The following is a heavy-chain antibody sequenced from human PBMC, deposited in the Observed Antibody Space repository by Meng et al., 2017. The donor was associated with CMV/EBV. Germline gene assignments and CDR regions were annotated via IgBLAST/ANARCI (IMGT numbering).Heavy chain of an antibody. V-gene: IGHV1-18*01. CDR1: AYTFTSYG. Sequence: VQCVLPGVGVRKPVPSLKDSAKASAYTFTSYGISWVRPAPGQGLQWKGWISAYNGNTNYAQKLQGRVTMTTDTSTSTAYMELRSLRSDDTAVYYCARGGASSGYDLIDYWGQGTLVTVSS. D-gene: IGHD5-12*01. CDR3: ARGGASSGYDLIDY. CDR2: ISAYNGNT. J-gene: IGHJ4*02.